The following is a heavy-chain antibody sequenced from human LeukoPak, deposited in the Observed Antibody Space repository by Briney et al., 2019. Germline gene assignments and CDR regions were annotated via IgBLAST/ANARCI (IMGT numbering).Heavy chain of an antibody. J-gene: IGHJ4*02. CDR2: ISGSGGST. Sequence: GGSLRLSCAASGFTFSSYAMSWVRQAPGKGLEWVSAISGSGGSTYYADSVKGRFAISRDNSKNTLYLQMNSLRAEDTAVYYCAKDYDFWSGYYFDYWGQGTLVTVSS. CDR3: AKDYDFWSGYYFDY. D-gene: IGHD3-3*01. CDR1: GFTFSSYA. V-gene: IGHV3-23*01.